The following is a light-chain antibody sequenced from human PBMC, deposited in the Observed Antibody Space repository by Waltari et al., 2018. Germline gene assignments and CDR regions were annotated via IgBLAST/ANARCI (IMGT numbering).Light chain of an antibody. CDR2: DVS. Sequence: QPALTQPASVSGSPGQSITIPCTGTSSDVGFYNYVSWYQQHPGKAPKLMIYDVSERPSRVFRRVSGSRATDTASRTSSWLQGNDVAVYGCNSYTGRSTGVFGRGSKLTVL. CDR3: NSYTGRSTGV. J-gene: IGLJ3*02. V-gene: IGLV2-14*01. CDR1: SSDVGFYNY.